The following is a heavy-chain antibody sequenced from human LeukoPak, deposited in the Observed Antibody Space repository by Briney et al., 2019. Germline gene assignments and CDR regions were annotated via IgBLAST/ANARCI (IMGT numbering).Heavy chain of an antibody. CDR3: ATLPYYYDSSGSYYFDY. Sequence: GGSLRLSCAASGFTFSSHWMHWVRQAPGKGLVWVSRINSDGSSTSYADSVKGRFTISRDNSKNTLYLQMNSLRVEDTAVYYCATLPYYYDSSGSYYFDYWGQGTLVTVSS. CDR1: GFTFSSHW. D-gene: IGHD3-22*01. J-gene: IGHJ4*02. CDR2: INSDGSST. V-gene: IGHV3-74*01.